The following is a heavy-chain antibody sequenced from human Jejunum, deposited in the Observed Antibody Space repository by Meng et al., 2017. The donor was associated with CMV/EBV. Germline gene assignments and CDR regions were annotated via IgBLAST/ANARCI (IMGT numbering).Heavy chain of an antibody. J-gene: IGHJ4*02. D-gene: IGHD3-16*01. Sequence: SCAASGFSVSTKYMGWVRQAPGKGLEWVSLIAISGNTYYADSVKGRFTISRDNSKNTLSLQMDSLRAEDTAVYYCVTSDVMIKYDYWGQGTLVTVSS. CDR2: IAISGNT. CDR1: GFSVSTKY. CDR3: VTSDVMIKYDY. V-gene: IGHV3-53*01.